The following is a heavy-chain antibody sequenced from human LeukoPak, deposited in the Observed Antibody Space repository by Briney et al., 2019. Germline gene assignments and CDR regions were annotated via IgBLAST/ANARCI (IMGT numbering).Heavy chain of an antibody. CDR2: ISGSGGST. Sequence: SGGSLRLSCAASGFTFSSDAMSWVRQAPGKGLEWVSTISGSGGSTYYADSVKGRFTISRDNSKSTLHLQINSLRTEDTAVYYCAKDYYDFWSGFDYWGQGTLVTVSS. CDR3: AKDYYDFWSGFDY. CDR1: GFTFSSDA. D-gene: IGHD3-3*01. V-gene: IGHV3-23*01. J-gene: IGHJ4*02.